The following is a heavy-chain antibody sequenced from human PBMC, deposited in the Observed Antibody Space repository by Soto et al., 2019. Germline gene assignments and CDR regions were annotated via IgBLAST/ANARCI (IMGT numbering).Heavy chain of an antibody. Sequence: ASVKVSCKASGYTFTGYYMHWVRQAPGQGLEWMGWINPNSGGTNYAQKFQGWVTMTRDTSISTAYMELSRRRSDDTAVYYCARLAVAGTAEYFQHWGQGTLVTVSS. D-gene: IGHD6-19*01. J-gene: IGHJ1*01. V-gene: IGHV1-2*04. CDR2: INPNSGGT. CDR3: ARLAVAGTAEYFQH. CDR1: GYTFTGYY.